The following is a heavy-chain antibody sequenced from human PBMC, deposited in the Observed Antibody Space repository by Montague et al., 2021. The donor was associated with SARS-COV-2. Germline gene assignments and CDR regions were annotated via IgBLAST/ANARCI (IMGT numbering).Heavy chain of an antibody. CDR2: ISSSSSYI. Sequence: SLRLSCAASGFTFSSYSMNWVRQAPGKGLEWVSSISSSSSYIYYADSVKGRFTLSRDNAKNSLYLQMNSLRAEDTAVYYCASLTTDTLYYYYGMDVWGQGTTVTVSS. J-gene: IGHJ6*02. V-gene: IGHV3-21*01. CDR3: ASLTTDTLYYYYGMDV. CDR1: GFTFSSYS. D-gene: IGHD1-14*01.